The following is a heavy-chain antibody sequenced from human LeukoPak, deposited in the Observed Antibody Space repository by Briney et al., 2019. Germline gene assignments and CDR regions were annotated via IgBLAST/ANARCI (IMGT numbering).Heavy chain of an antibody. V-gene: IGHV3-49*04. J-gene: IGHJ6*02. D-gene: IGHD3-10*01. CDR3: ARGPVLLWIHNGMDV. CDR1: GFIFCDHA. Sequence: GLSLRLSCAAYGFIFCDHAMSWVRQAPGKGLEWVGFIRSKAYGATTEYAASVEGRFTISRDDSKGIAYLQMNSLETEDTAVYYCARGPVLLWIHNGMDVWGPGTTVTVS. CDR2: IRSKAYGATT.